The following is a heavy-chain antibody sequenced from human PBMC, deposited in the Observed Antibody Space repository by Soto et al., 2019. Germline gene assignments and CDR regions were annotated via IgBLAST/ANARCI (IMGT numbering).Heavy chain of an antibody. D-gene: IGHD3-3*01. J-gene: IGHJ4*02. V-gene: IGHV3-23*01. CDR2: ISGSGGST. CDR3: AKYTIFGVVTIPFFDY. CDR1: GFTFSSYA. Sequence: PGGSLRLSCAASGFTFSSYAMSWVRQAPGKGLEWVSAISGSGGSTYYADSVKGRFTISRDNSKNTLYLQMNSLRAEDTAVYYCAKYTIFGVVTIPFFDYWGQGTLVTVSS.